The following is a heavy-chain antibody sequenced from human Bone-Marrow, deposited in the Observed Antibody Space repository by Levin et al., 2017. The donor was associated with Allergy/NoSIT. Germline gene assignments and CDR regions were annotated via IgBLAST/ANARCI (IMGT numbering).Heavy chain of an antibody. CDR1: GSSGSTFSKYG. D-gene: IGHD1-1*01. CDR2: IKTNDKSI. Sequence: GGSLRLSCVASGSSGSTFSKYGMNWVRQAPGKGLEWVSYIKTNDKSIFYADSVRGRFTISRDNGKNSIYLQMNSLTVEDTAVYYCARDLTTARGGLDVWGQGTTVSVSS. CDR3: ARDLTTARGGLDV. V-gene: IGHV3-48*01. J-gene: IGHJ6*02.